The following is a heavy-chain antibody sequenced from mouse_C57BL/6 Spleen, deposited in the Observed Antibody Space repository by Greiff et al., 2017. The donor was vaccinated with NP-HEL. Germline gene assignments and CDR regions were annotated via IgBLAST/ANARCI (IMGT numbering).Heavy chain of an antibody. V-gene: IGHV2-2*01. J-gene: IGHJ4*01. D-gene: IGHD1-1*01. Sequence: VQRVESGPGLVQPSQSLSITCTVSGFSLTSYGVHWVRQSPGKGLEWLGVIWSGGSTDYNAAFISRLSISKDNSKSQVFFKMNSLQADDTAIYYCASYYYGSSRDYYAMDYWGQGTSVTVSS. CDR1: GFSLTSYG. CDR3: ASYYYGSSRDYYAMDY. CDR2: IWSGGST.